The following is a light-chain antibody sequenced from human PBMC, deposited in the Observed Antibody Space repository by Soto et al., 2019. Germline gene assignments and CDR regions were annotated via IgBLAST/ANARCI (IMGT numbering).Light chain of an antibody. V-gene: IGKV1-5*01. CDR3: QQYNSYSLT. J-gene: IGKJ4*01. CDR1: QSISSW. CDR2: DAS. Sequence: GDRVTITCRASQSISSWLAWYQQKPWKAPKLLIYDASSLESGVPSRFSGSGSGTESTLTISSLQSDEFATYDCQQYNSYSLTVGGGTKGEIK.